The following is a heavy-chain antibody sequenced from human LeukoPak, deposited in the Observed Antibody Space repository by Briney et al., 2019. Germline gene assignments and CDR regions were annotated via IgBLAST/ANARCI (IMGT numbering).Heavy chain of an antibody. CDR3: ARRGGSSSRRSPIDY. CDR2: IKQDGSQR. Sequence: PGGSLRLSCAASGFTFNNYAMSWVRQAPGKGPEWVANIKQDGSQRYYVDSVRGRFTISRDNAKSSLFLQMNGLRAEDTAVYYCARRGGSSSRRSPIDYWVQGTLVTVSS. D-gene: IGHD6-6*01. CDR1: GFTFNNYA. V-gene: IGHV3-7*01. J-gene: IGHJ4*02.